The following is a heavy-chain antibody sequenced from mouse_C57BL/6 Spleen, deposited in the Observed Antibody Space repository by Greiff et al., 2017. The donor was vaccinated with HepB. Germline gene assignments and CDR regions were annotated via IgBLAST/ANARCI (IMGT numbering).Heavy chain of an antibody. CDR3: TSNYYGSSYGY. CDR1: GFNIKDYY. V-gene: IGHV14-1*01. CDR2: IDPEDGDT. Sequence: EVQLQQSGAELVRPGASVKLSCTASGFNIKDYYMHWVKQRPEQGLEWIGRIDPEDGDTEYAPKFQGKATMTADTSSNTAYLQLGSLTSEDTAVYYCTSNYYGSSYGYWGQGTTLTVSS. D-gene: IGHD1-1*01. J-gene: IGHJ2*01.